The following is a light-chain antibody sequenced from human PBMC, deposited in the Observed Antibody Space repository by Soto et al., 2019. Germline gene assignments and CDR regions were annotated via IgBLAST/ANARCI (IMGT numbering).Light chain of an antibody. CDR1: QSVRTN. CDR3: QPYNIWPLS. CDR2: GAS. J-gene: IGKJ3*01. V-gene: IGKV3-15*01. Sequence: EIVMTQSPATLSVSPGEGATLSCRASQSVRTNLAWYQQKPGQAPRLLIYGASTRATGIPDRFSGTGSGTEFTLSVTSLESEDFAVYYCQPYNIWPLSFGPGTKVDIQ.